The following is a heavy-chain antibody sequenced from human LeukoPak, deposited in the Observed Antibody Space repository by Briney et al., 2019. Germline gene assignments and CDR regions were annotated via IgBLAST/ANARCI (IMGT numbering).Heavy chain of an antibody. CDR2: IKQDGSEK. CDR3: ARAKGDPRRFDP. V-gene: IGHV3-7*01. D-gene: IGHD2-21*02. Sequence: GGSLRLSCAASGLTFSSYWMSWVRQAPGKGLEWVANIKQDGSEKYYVDSVKGRFTISRDNAKNSLYLQMNSLRAEDTAVYYCARAKGDPRRFDPWGQGTLVTVSS. J-gene: IGHJ5*02. CDR1: GLTFSSYW.